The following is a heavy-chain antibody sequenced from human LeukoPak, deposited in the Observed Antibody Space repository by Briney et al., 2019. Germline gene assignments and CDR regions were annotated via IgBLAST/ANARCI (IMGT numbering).Heavy chain of an antibody. CDR1: GFTFDDYG. V-gene: IGHV3-20*04. J-gene: IGHJ6*03. CDR2: INWNGGST. Sequence: GGSLRLSCAASGFTFDDYGMSWVRQAPGKGLEWVSGINWNGGSTGYADSVKGRFTISRDNSKNTLYLQMNSLRAEDTAVYYCANHYGSGSYYSYYYYYYMDVWGKGTTVTISS. D-gene: IGHD3-10*01. CDR3: ANHYGSGSYYSYYYYYYMDV.